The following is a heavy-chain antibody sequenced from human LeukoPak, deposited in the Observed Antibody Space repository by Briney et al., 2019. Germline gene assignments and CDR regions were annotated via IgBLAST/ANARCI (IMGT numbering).Heavy chain of an antibody. V-gene: IGHV3-48*03. CDR2: ISSSGSTI. D-gene: IGHD6-19*01. Sequence: GGSLRLSCAASGFAFSSYEMNWVRQAPGKGLEWVSYISSSGSTIYYADPVKGRFTISRDNAKNSLYLQMNSLRAEDTAVYYCARDQPYSSGWYKGLFDYWGQGTLVTVSS. CDR3: ARDQPYSSGWYKGLFDY. J-gene: IGHJ4*02. CDR1: GFAFSSYE.